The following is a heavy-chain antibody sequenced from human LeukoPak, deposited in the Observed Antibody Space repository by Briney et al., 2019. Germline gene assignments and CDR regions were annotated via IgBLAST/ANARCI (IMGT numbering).Heavy chain of an antibody. CDR2: VYYSGST. V-gene: IGHV4-39*01. CDR1: GVSIRSSTYY. D-gene: IGHD5-12*01. Sequence: SETLSLTCTVSGVSIRSSTYYWGGLRQPPGKGLDWSGNVYYSGSTYYNPSLKSRVTISVDTSKNQISLKLNSVTAADTAVYYCARQAISGYDPPPFDSWGQGTLVTVSS. J-gene: IGHJ4*02. CDR3: ARQAISGYDPPPFDS.